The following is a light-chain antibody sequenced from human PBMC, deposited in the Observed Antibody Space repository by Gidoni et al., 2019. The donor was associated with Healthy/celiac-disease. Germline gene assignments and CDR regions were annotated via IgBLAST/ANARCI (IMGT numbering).Light chain of an antibody. Sequence: DIQLTPHPSSLSASVGDRVTITCRASQSISSYLTWYQQKPGKAPKLLIYAASSFESGVPSRFSGSGSGTDFTLTISSLQPEDFATYYCQQCYSNPRTFXXXTKVEIK. CDR1: QSISSY. V-gene: IGKV1-39*01. J-gene: IGKJ1*01. CDR3: QQCYSNPRT. CDR2: AAS.